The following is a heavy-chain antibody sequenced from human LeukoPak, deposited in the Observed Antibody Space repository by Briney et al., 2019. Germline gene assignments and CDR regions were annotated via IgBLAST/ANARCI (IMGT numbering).Heavy chain of an antibody. CDR3: ARGSGPYFDY. CDR1: GYIFTSYW. V-gene: IGHV5-51*01. Sequence: GESLKISCKGSGYIFTSYWIGWVRQMPGKGLEWMGIIYTGDSDTRYSPSFQGQVTISADKSISTAYLQWSTLRASGTAMYYCARGSGPYFDYWGQGTLVSVSS. J-gene: IGHJ4*02. CDR2: IYTGDSDT.